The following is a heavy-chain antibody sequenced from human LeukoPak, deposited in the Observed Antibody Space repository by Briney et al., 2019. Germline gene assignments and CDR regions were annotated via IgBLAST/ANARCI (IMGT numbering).Heavy chain of an antibody. Sequence: SETLSLTCAVYGGSFSSYYWGWIRQPPGKGLEWIGSIYYSGSTYYNPSLKSRVTISVDTSKNQFSLKLSSVTAADTAVYYCARVPGYYYDSSGYWGFDYWGQGTLVTVSS. J-gene: IGHJ4*02. CDR1: GGSFSSYY. CDR3: ARVPGYYYDSSGYWGFDY. V-gene: IGHV4-39*07. D-gene: IGHD3-22*01. CDR2: IYYSGST.